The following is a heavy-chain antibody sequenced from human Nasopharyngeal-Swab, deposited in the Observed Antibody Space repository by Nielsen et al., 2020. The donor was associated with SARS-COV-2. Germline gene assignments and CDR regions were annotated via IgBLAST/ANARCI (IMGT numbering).Heavy chain of an antibody. CDR1: GFSFSDYY. V-gene: IGHV3-11*04. D-gene: IGHD3-22*01. Sequence: GESLKISCAASGFSFSDYYMSWLRQAPGKGLEWISYISSGGTTKYYADSVKGRFAISRDNARRSLFLQMNSLRAEDTALYYCARRAYYYDSRGFYEDYWGQGTLVTVSS. J-gene: IGHJ4*02. CDR3: ARRAYYYDSRGFYEDY. CDR2: ISSGGTTK.